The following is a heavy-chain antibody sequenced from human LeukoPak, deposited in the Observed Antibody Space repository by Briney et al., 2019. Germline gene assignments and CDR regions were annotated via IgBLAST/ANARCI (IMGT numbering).Heavy chain of an antibody. J-gene: IGHJ4*02. CDR1: GSTFSSYW. Sequence: GGSLRLSCAASGSTFSSYWMSWVRQAPGKGLEWVANIKQDGSEKYYVDSVKGRFTISRDNAKNSLYLQMNSLRAEDTAVYYCARGRPFDYWGQGTLVTVSS. CDR2: IKQDGSEK. CDR3: ARGRPFDY. V-gene: IGHV3-7*01.